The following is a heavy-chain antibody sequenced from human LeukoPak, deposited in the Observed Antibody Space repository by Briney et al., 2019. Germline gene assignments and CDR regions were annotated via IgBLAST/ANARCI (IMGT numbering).Heavy chain of an antibody. CDR3: TSRYCTSTNCYSFDI. J-gene: IGHJ3*02. CDR1: GFSFSTYS. CDR2: ISSTSAHI. Sequence: PGGSLRLSCAASGFSFSTYSMNWVRQAPGKGLEWVSSISSTSAHIFYADSVKGRFPISRDNAKNSLYLQMNSLRVEDTAVYYCTSRYCTSTNCYSFDIWGQGTMVTVSS. D-gene: IGHD2-2*01. V-gene: IGHV3-21*01.